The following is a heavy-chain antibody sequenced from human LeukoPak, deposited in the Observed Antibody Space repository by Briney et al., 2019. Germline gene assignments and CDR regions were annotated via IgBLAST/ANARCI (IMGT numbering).Heavy chain of an antibody. J-gene: IGHJ4*02. V-gene: IGHV1-69*13. CDR3: AREGYCSSTSCYQDY. CDR2: IIPIFGTA. D-gene: IGHD2-2*01. CDR1: GGTFSSYA. Sequence: SAKVSCKASGGTFSSYAISWVRQAPGQGLEWMGGIIPIFGTANYAQKFQGRVTITADESTSTAYMELSSLRSEDTAVYYCAREGYCSSTSCYQDYWGQGTLVTVSS.